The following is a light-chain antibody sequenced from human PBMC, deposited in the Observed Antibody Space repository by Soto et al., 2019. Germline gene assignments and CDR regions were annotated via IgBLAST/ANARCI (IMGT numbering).Light chain of an antibody. CDR3: SSKRSSSAPYV. CDR1: SSDVGGYNY. J-gene: IGLJ1*01. V-gene: IGLV2-14*01. CDR2: DVS. Sequence: QSVLTKPASVSGSPGQSSTISCTGTSSDVGGYNYVSWYQQHPGKAPKLIIYDVSSRPSGVSSRFSASKSGNTASLTISGLQTEDEADYYCSSKRSSSAPYVFGTGTKVTVL.